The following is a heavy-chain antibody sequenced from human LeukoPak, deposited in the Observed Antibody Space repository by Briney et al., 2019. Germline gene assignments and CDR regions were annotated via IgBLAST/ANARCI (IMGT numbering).Heavy chain of an antibody. V-gene: IGHV3-53*01. D-gene: IGHD6-6*01. CDR3: AGDGVYSSSSFDY. CDR2: IYSGGST. J-gene: IGHJ4*02. Sequence: PGGSLRLSCAASGFTFNNYAMSWVRQAPGKGLEWVSVIYSGGSTYYADSVKGRFTISRDNSKNTLYLQMNSLRAEDTAVYYCAGDGVYSSSSFDYWGQGTLVTVSS. CDR1: GFTFNNYA.